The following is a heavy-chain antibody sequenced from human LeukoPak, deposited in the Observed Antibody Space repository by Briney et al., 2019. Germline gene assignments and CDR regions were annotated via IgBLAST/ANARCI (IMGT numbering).Heavy chain of an antibody. CDR1: GYTFTSYG. Sequence: GASVRVSCKASGYTFTSYGISWVRQAPGQGLEWMGWISAYNGNTNYAQKLQGRVTMTTDTSTSTAYMELSSLRSEDTAVYYCARGRPWGTSGAAPFAYWGQGTLVTVSS. J-gene: IGHJ4*02. D-gene: IGHD6-6*01. CDR3: ARGRPWGTSGAAPFAY. CDR2: ISAYNGNT. V-gene: IGHV1-18*01.